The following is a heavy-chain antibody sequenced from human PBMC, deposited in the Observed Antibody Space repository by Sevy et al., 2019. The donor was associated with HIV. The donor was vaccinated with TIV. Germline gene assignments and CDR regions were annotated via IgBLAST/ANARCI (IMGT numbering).Heavy chain of an antibody. CDR2: FGIAGDT. V-gene: IGHV3-13*01. CDR3: ARKSTSYSHFDY. CDR1: GFTFSFYD. D-gene: IGHD1-26*01. J-gene: IGHJ4*02. Sequence: GGSLRLSCAASGFTFSFYDMHWVRQATGKGLEWVSGFGIAGDTYYAGSVKGRSTISRDNAKNSLYLQMNSLRAGDTAVYYCARKSTSYSHFDYWGQGTLVTVSS.